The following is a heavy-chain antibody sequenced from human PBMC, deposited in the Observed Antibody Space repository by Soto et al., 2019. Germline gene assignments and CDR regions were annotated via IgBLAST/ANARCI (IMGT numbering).Heavy chain of an antibody. CDR3: ATALGGEYYDRRSWCSAY. V-gene: IGHV5-51*01. D-gene: IGHD3-16*01. J-gene: IGHJ4*02. CDR2: IYPGDFDI. CDR1: GYMFIYYW. Sequence: GESLKISCKGSGYMFIYYWVGWVRQVRGKGLEWMGSIYPGDFDIKYGPSFQGQVTISADNSITTDYLHWSSLKPSDTGIYYWATALGGEYYDRRSWCSAYWCQGTQVAVSS.